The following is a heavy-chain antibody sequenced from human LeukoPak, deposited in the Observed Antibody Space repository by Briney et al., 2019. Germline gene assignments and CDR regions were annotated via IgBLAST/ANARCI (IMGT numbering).Heavy chain of an antibody. D-gene: IGHD3-10*01. CDR2: IWYDGSNK. V-gene: IGHV3-33*01. CDR3: ARVWFGESFDY. Sequence: PGRSLRLSCAASGFTFSRYGMHWVRQAPGKGLEWVAVIWYDGSNKYYADSVKGRFTISRHNSKNTLYLQMNSLRAEDTAVYYCARVWFGESFDYWGQGTLVTVSS. CDR1: GFTFSRYG. J-gene: IGHJ4*02.